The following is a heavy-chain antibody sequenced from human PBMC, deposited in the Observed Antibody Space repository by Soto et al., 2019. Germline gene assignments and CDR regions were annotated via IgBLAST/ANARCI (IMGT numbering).Heavy chain of an antibody. J-gene: IGHJ4*02. CDR3: ARGYYDSSGYSWAYDFDY. CDR1: GGSISSYY. D-gene: IGHD3-22*01. V-gene: IGHV4-59*01. Sequence: PSETLSLTCTVSGGSISSYYWSWIRQPPGKGLEWIGYIYYSGSTNYNPALKSRVTISVDTSKNQFTLKLSSVTAADTAVYYCARGYYDSSGYSWAYDFDYWGQGTMVTVSS. CDR2: IYYSGST.